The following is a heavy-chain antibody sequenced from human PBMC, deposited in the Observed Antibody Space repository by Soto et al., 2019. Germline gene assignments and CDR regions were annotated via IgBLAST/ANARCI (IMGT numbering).Heavy chain of an antibody. D-gene: IGHD1-1*01. V-gene: IGHV3-23*01. J-gene: IGHJ4*02. Sequence: GESLKISCAASGFTFSSYAMSWVRQAPGKGLEWVSAISGSGGSTYYADSVKGRFTISRDNSKNTLYLQMNSLRAEDTAVYYCAKVQGGWNHDPIDYWGQGTLVTVSS. CDR3: AKVQGGWNHDPIDY. CDR2: ISGSGGST. CDR1: GFTFSSYA.